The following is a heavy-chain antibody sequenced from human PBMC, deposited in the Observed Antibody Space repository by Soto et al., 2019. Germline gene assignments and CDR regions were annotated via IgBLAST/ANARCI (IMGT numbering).Heavy chain of an antibody. D-gene: IGHD1-26*01. J-gene: IGHJ6*02. CDR3: ARGDSGSYYYYGMDV. Sequence: VSLTGAVCGGPLRIACWGVIRQTTGKGLEWIGYIYYSGSTNYNPSLKSRVTISVDTSKNQFSLKLSSVTAADTAVYYCARGDSGSYYYYGMDVWGQGPTV. CDR1: GGPLRIAC. CDR2: IYYSGST. V-gene: IGHV4-59*01.